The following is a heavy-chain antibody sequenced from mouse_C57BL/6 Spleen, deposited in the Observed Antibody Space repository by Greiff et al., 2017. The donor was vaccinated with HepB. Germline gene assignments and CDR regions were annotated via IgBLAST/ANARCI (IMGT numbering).Heavy chain of an antibody. Sequence: VQLQQSGAELVKPGASVKISCKASGYAFSSYWMNWVKQRPGKGLEWIGQFYPGDGDTNYNGKFKGKATLTADKSSSTAYMQLSSVTSEDSAVYFCARLYGYGDYAMDYWGQGTSVTVSS. J-gene: IGHJ4*01. CDR3: ARLYGYGDYAMDY. D-gene: IGHD2-2*01. V-gene: IGHV1-80*01. CDR1: GYAFSSYW. CDR2: FYPGDGDT.